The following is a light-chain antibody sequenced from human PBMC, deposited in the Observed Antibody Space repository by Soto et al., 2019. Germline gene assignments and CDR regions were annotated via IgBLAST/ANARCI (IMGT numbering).Light chain of an antibody. V-gene: IGKV3-11*01. CDR2: DAS. CDR3: QQRSNWPGT. J-gene: IGKJ1*01. Sequence: EIGLTHSPATLSLSPGEIATRSCRASQSVSSYLAWYQQKPGQAPRLLIYDASNRATGIPARFSGSGSGTDFTLTISSLEPEDFAVYYCQQRSNWPGTFGQGTKVDIK. CDR1: QSVSSY.